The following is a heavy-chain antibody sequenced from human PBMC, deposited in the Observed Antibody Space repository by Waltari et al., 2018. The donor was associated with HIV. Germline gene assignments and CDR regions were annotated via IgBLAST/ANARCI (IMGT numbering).Heavy chain of an antibody. D-gene: IGHD3-16*01. V-gene: IGHV3-7*01. Sequence: EGALVGPGGGWVGPGGSLSTSCVTLGVSICGLGTPRVRQAPGRWVEWVANINGERSEKVYVHSLKGRYTLSRDNAKSSVYLDMNRLRVDDTAIYYCARELTPTACPFNYYYALDVWGQGATVTVST. CDR1: GVSICGLG. J-gene: IGHJ6*01. CDR3: ARELTPTACPFNYYYALDV. CDR2: INGERSEK.